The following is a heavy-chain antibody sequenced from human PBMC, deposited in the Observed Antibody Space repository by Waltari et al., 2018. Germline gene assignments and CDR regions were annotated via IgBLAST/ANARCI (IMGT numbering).Heavy chain of an antibody. D-gene: IGHD3-22*01. CDR3: ARISYDSSGYYYPIGFDP. CDR2: IYHSGST. Sequence: QVQLQESGPGLVKPSETLSLTCAVSGYSISSGYYWGWIRQPPGKGLEWIGSIYHSGSTYYNPSLKSRVTISVDTSKNQFSLKLSSVTAADTAVYYCARISYDSSGYYYPIGFDPWGQGTLVTVSS. CDR1: GYSISSGYY. J-gene: IGHJ5*02. V-gene: IGHV4-38-2*01.